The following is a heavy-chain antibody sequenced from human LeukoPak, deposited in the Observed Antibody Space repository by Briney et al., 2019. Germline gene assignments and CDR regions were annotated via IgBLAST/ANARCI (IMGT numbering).Heavy chain of an antibody. D-gene: IGHD4-23*01. CDR3: ARRAGGYSHPYDY. CDR2: IYSGDTT. V-gene: IGHV3-53*01. J-gene: IGHJ4*02. Sequence: GGSLRLSCAVSGFTVSGNYMSWVRQAPGKGLEWVSLIYSGDTTLYADSVKGRFTISRDISKNTVYPQMNSLRAEDTAVYYCARRAGGYSHPYDYWGQGILVTVSS. CDR1: GFTVSGNY.